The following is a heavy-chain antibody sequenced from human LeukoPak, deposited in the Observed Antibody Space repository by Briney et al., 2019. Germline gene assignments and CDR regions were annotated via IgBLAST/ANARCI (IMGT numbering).Heavy chain of an antibody. CDR1: GGTLSSYA. J-gene: IGHJ5*02. Sequence: GSSVKVSCKASGGTLSSYAISWVRQAPGQGLEWMGRIIPILGIANYAQKFQGRVTITADKSTSTAYMELSSLRSEDTAVYYCARIDSSGYENWFDPWGQGTLVTVS. V-gene: IGHV1-69*04. D-gene: IGHD3-22*01. CDR3: ARIDSSGYENWFDP. CDR2: IIPILGIA.